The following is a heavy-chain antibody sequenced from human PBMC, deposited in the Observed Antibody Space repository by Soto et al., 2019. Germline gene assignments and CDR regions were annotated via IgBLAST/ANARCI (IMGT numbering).Heavy chain of an antibody. V-gene: IGHV1-18*01. J-gene: IGHJ5*02. CDR3: ARDWEDICHRTCFDP. D-gene: IGHD1-26*01. Sequence: QLVQSGVEVKKPGASVRVACKASGYTFINYGITCVRQAPGQGLEWMGWISGYDGRTNYAQRFQGRVTMTTDTSTNTAYMELTSLTSDDTAVYYCARDWEDICHRTCFDPWGHGTLVIGSS. CDR1: GYTFINYG. CDR2: ISGYDGRT.